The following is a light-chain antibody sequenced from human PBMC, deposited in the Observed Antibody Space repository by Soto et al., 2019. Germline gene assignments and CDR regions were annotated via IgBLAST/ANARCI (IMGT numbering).Light chain of an antibody. CDR1: QTISTY. CDR2: AAS. J-gene: IGKJ2*01. CDR3: QQSHSIPYI. Sequence: DIQMTQSPSSLSASVGDRVTITCRASQTISTYLNWYQQKPGKAPKLLIYAASSLQSEVTSRFSGSGSGTDFNLTISSLQPEYFATYFCQQSHSIPYIFGQGTKLQLK. V-gene: IGKV1-39*01.